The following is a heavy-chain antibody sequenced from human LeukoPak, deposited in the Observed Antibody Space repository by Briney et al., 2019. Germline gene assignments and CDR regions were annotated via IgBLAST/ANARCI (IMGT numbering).Heavy chain of an antibody. CDR2: MNPNRGNT. CDR1: GYTFTSYV. D-gene: IGHD3-22*01. Sequence: ASVKDSCKASGYTFTSYVINWVRQATAQGLEWMGWMNPNRGNTGNLQKFQGRLTMPRHTYISTAYMELSRLRAEGRAVYYCAGGRGMIGSGWFDPWLQGTMVTDCS. J-gene: IGHJ5*02. CDR3: AGGRGMIGSGWFDP. V-gene: IGHV1-8*01.